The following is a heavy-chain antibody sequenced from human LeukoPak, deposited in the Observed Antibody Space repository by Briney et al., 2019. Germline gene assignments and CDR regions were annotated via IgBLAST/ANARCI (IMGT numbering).Heavy chain of an antibody. V-gene: IGHV3-74*01. J-gene: IGHJ4*02. CDR1: GFTLSSNW. CDR3: AKDWGYGEAGIDF. D-gene: IGHD6-13*01. CDR2: INSDGSST. Sequence: GGSLRLSCAAAGFTLSSNWMHWVRQAPGKGLVWVSRINSDGSSTSYADSVKGRFTISRDNAKNTLYLQMNGLRAEDTAVYYCAKDWGYGEAGIDFWGQGTLVTVSS.